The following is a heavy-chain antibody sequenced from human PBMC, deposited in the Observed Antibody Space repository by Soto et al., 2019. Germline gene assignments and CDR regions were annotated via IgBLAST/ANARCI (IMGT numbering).Heavy chain of an antibody. J-gene: IGHJ4*02. D-gene: IGHD6-13*01. V-gene: IGHV3-23*01. CDR1: GFTFSSYA. Sequence: PGGSLRLSCAASGFTFSSYAMSWVRQAPGKGLEWVSTISGSGSKTYYADSVKGRFTISRDSSKNTLYLQMNSLRVEDTAVYFCVKEVAAAGSPLFDNWGQGTLVTVSS. CDR3: VKEVAAAGSPLFDN. CDR2: ISGSGSKT.